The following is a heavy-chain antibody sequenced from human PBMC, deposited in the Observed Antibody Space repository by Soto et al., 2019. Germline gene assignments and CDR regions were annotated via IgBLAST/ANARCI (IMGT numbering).Heavy chain of an antibody. D-gene: IGHD2-21*02. CDR1: GGSFSGYY. V-gene: IGHV4-34*01. J-gene: IGHJ2*01. CDR2: INHSGST. Sequence: SETLSLTCAVYGGSFSGYYWSWIRQPPGKGLEWIGEINHSGSTNYNPSLKSRVTISVDTYKNQFSLKLSSVTSADTAVYYCARVDCGGDCLYWYFDLWGRGTLVTVSS. CDR3: ARVDCGGDCLYWYFDL.